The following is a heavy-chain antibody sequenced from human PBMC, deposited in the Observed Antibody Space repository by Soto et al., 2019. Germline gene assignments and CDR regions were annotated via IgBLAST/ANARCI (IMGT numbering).Heavy chain of an antibody. Sequence: SETLSLTCIVSGTSISSYYWSWIRQPPGKGLEWIANIHYSGTTNYNPSLASRVTLSVDTSKNQFSLKMTSVTAADRAMYFCARYNSYAIDYWGRGTLVTVPS. J-gene: IGHJ4*02. CDR1: GTSISSYY. CDR3: ARYNSYAIDY. CDR2: IHYSGTT. V-gene: IGHV4-59*01. D-gene: IGHD2-8*01.